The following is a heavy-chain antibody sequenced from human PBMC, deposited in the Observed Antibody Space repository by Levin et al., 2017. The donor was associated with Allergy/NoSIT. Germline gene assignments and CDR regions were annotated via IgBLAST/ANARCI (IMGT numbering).Heavy chain of an antibody. D-gene: IGHD6-19*01. CDR1: GFTVSSNY. CDR3: ARDEAVAGSYYFDY. J-gene: IGHJ4*02. Sequence: GESLKISCAASGFTVSSNYMSWVRQAPGKGLEWVSVIYSGGSTYYADSVKGRFTISRDNSKNTLYLQMNSLRAEDTAVYYCARDEAVAGSYYFDYWGQGTLVTVSS. V-gene: IGHV3-66*02. CDR2: IYSGGST.